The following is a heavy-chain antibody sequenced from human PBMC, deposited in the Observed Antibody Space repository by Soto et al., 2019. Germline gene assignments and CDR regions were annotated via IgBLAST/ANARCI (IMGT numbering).Heavy chain of an antibody. J-gene: IGHJ6*02. CDR3: ATARVRFLEWLLSGYYGMDV. Sequence: GASVKVSCKVSGYTLTELSMHWVRQAPGKGLEWMGGSDPEDGETIYAQKFQGRVTMTEDTSTDTAYMELSSLRSEDTAVYYCATARVRFLEWLLSGYYGMDVWGQGTTVTVSS. V-gene: IGHV1-24*01. D-gene: IGHD3-3*01. CDR1: GYTLTELS. CDR2: SDPEDGET.